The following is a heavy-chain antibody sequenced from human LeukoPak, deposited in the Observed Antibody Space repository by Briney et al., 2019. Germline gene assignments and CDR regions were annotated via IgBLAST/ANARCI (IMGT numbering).Heavy chain of an antibody. CDR1: GYTFTGYY. CDR2: ISYDGSNK. J-gene: IGHJ4*02. CDR3: AKDRGEEFGVDY. V-gene: IGHV3-30*07. D-gene: IGHD3-10*01. Sequence: SCKASGYTFTGYYMHWVRQAPGKGLEWVAVISYDGSNKYYADSVKGRFTISRDNSKNTLYLQMNSLRAEDTAVYYCAKDRGEEFGVDYWGQGTLVTVSS.